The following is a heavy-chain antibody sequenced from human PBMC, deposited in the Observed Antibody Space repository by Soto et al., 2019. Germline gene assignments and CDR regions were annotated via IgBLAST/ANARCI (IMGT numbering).Heavy chain of an antibody. D-gene: IGHD3-9*01. CDR1: GYTFTSYA. V-gene: IGHV1-3*01. CDR3: ARALYDILTGYNY. CDR2: INAGNGNT. J-gene: IGHJ4*02. Sequence: QVQLVQSGAEVKKPGASVKVSCKASGYTFTSYAMHWVRQAPGQRLEWMGWINAGNGNTKYSQKFQGRVTITRDTYASTAYMELSSLRSEDTAVYYCARALYDILTGYNYWGQGTLVTVSS.